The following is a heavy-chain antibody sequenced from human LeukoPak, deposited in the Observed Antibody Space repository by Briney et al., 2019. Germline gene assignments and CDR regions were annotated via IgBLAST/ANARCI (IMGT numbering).Heavy chain of an antibody. CDR2: IYYGGIT. CDR3: ARSGEITVAGTEYNWFDP. D-gene: IGHD6-13*01. CDR1: GGSISSSSYY. J-gene: IGHJ5*02. V-gene: IGHV4-39*07. Sequence: SETLSLTCTVSGGSISSSSYYWGWIRQLPGKGLEWIGSIYYGGITYYNPSLKSRATISEDTSKNQFSLKLSSVTAADTAVYYCARSGEITVAGTEYNWFDPWGQGTLVTVSS.